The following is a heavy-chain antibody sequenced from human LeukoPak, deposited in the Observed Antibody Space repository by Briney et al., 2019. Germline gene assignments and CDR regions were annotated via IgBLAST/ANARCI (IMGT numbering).Heavy chain of an antibody. CDR1: GYTFTSYD. Sequence: GASVKVSFTASGYTFTSYDINWVRQAPGQGGEWMGWMNPNSGNTGYAQKFQGRVTMTRNTSISTAYMELSSLRSEDTAVYYCARRFGELSVYYYYMDVWGKGTTVTVSS. CDR2: MNPNSGNT. V-gene: IGHV1-8*01. D-gene: IGHD3-10*01. J-gene: IGHJ6*03. CDR3: ARRFGELSVYYYYMDV.